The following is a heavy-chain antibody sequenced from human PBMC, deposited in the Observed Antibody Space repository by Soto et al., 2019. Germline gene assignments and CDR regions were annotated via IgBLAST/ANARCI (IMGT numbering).Heavy chain of an antibody. Sequence: SETLSLTCAVSGYSISSGLYWGWIRQPPGKGLEWIGTIYRGGITYYNPSLKSRVTISIDTSKNHFSLRLSSVAATDTAVYFCAIGNPDWFDPWGQGTLVTVS. D-gene: IGHD1-1*01. V-gene: IGHV4-38-2*01. CDR2: IYRGGIT. CDR3: AIGNPDWFDP. J-gene: IGHJ5*02. CDR1: GYSISSGLY.